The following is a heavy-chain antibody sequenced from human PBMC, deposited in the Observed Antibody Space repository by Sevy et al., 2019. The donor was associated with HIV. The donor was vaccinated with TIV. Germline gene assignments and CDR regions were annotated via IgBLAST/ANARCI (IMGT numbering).Heavy chain of an antibody. V-gene: IGHV3-30*02. CDR1: GFSFSSYG. D-gene: IGHD2-21*01. J-gene: IGHJ4*02. Sequence: GGSLRLSCAASGFSFSSYGMHWVRQAPGKGLEWMSYIQYDGSNKDYADSVKGRFTISRDNSKDTLYLQMNSLGVEDRAGFDCVKEGGGEGGDHWGQGTLVTVSS. CDR2: IQYDGSNK. CDR3: VKEGGGEGGDH.